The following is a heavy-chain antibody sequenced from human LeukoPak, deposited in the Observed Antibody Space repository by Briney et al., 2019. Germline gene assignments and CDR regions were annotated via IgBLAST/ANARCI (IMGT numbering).Heavy chain of an antibody. V-gene: IGHV2-5*02. CDR3: AHRPNSYDSSVLFDY. Sequence: SGPTLVNPTQTLTLTCTFSGFSLSTSGVGVGWIRQPPGKALECLALIYWDDDKRYSPSLKSRLTITKDTSKNQVVLTMTNMDPVDTATYYCAHRPNSYDSSVLFDYWGQGTLVTVSS. D-gene: IGHD3-22*01. J-gene: IGHJ4*02. CDR1: GFSLSTSGVG. CDR2: IYWDDDK.